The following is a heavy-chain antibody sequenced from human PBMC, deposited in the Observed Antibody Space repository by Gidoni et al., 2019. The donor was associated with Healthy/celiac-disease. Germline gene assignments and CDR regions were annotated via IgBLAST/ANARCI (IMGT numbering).Heavy chain of an antibody. CDR3: ARGSPVRGVRY. CDR2: INHSGST. D-gene: IGHD3-10*02. Sequence: QAQLQKWGAGLWKPAETLSRTCAVYGGSFSGYYWSWIRQPPGKGLEWIGEINHSGSTNYTPSLKSRVTISVATSTNQFSLKLSSVTAADTAVYYCARGSPVRGVRYWGQGTLVTVSS. V-gene: IGHV4-34*01. J-gene: IGHJ4*02. CDR1: GGSFSGYY.